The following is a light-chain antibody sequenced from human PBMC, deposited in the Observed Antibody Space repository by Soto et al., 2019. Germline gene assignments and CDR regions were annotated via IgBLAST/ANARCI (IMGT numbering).Light chain of an antibody. CDR1: SSGVGTYNS. V-gene: IGLV2-14*01. CDR2: DVS. J-gene: IGLJ1*01. CDR3: SSYTSSSSYV. Sequence: QSVLTQPAAVSGSPGQSIAISCTGTSSGVGTYNSVPWYQQYPGKAPKLTIHDVSNRPSGVSDRFSGSKSGNTASLTISGLQSEDEAEYYCSSYTSSSSYVFGSGTKVTVL.